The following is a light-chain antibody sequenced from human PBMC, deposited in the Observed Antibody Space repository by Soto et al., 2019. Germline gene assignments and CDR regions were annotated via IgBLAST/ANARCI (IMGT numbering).Light chain of an antibody. J-gene: IGLJ1*01. Sequence: QSVLTQPPSVAAGPGEKVAISCSGSSSNIGNNYVSWYQQLPGTAPKLLIYENNKRPSGIPDRFSGSKSGRSATLGITGLQTGDEADYYCGTWDSSLSAYVFGTGTKVTVL. CDR3: GTWDSSLSAYV. CDR1: SSNIGNNY. V-gene: IGLV1-51*02. CDR2: ENN.